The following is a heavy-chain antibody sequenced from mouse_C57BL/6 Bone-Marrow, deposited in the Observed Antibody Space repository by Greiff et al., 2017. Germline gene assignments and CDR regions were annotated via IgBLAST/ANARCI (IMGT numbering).Heavy chain of an antibody. Sequence: DVKLQESGAELVKPGASVKLSCTASGFNIKDYYMHWVKQRTEQGLEWIGRIDPEDGETKYAPKFQGKATITADTSSNPAYLQLSSLTSEDTAVYYCARRGRGGFFYWGQGATLTVSS. CDR3: ARRGRGGFFY. J-gene: IGHJ2*01. V-gene: IGHV14-2*01. D-gene: IGHD3-3*01. CDR2: IDPEDGET. CDR1: GFNIKDYY.